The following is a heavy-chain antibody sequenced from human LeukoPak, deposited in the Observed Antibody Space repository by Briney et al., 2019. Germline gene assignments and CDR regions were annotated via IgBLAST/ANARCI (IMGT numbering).Heavy chain of an antibody. CDR1: GYTFTGYY. CDR2: INPNSGGT. Sequence: GASVTVSCKASGYTFTGYYMHWVRQAPGQGLEWMGRINPNSGGTNYAQKFQGRVTMTRDTSISTAYMELSRLRSDDTAVYYCARSTLDTAMKYNWFDPWGQGTLVTVSS. V-gene: IGHV1-2*06. D-gene: IGHD5-18*01. CDR3: ARSTLDTAMKYNWFDP. J-gene: IGHJ5*02.